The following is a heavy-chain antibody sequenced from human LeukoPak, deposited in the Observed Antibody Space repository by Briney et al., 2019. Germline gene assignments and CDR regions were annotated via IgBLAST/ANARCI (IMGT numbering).Heavy chain of an antibody. D-gene: IGHD3-16*02. Sequence: ASVRVSCKASGYSFTSNYKHWVRQAPGQGLEWVGLINPTGTSTTYAQKFQRRVTMTRDMSTTTDYMELSSLRSEDTAVYYCARDNSVGDIAWWFDPWGQGTLVTVSS. J-gene: IGHJ5*02. V-gene: IGHV1-46*01. CDR2: INPTGTST. CDR1: GYSFTSNY. CDR3: ARDNSVGDIAWWFDP.